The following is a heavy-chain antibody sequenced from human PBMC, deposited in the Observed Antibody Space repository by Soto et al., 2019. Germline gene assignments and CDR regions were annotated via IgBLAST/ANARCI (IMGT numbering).Heavy chain of an antibody. Sequence: SETLSLTCIVSGGSVNSDSYYWSWIRQPPGKALEWIGYIYYNGNTNYNPSLKSRVTISVDTSRNQFSLNLSSVTAADTAVFYCARVYSNSPAAFDHWGRGTLVTVSS. D-gene: IGHD6-6*01. CDR3: ARVYSNSPAAFDH. J-gene: IGHJ4*02. V-gene: IGHV4-61*01. CDR2: IYYNGNT. CDR1: GGSVNSDSYY.